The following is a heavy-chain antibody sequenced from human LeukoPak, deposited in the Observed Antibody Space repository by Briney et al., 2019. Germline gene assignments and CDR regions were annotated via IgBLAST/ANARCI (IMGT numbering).Heavy chain of an antibody. CDR2: IYSGGDP. CDR1: GFTVSSSY. V-gene: IGHV3-53*01. CDR3: AKGFINCGGGDCYSDYYYGMDV. Sequence: GGSLRLSCAASGFTVSSSYMSWVRQAPGKGLEWVSLIYSGGDPYYADSVKGRFTISRDNSRNTLYLQMNSLRAEDTAVYYCAKGFINCGGGDCYSDYYYGMDVWGQGTTVTVSS. D-gene: IGHD2-21*02. J-gene: IGHJ6*02.